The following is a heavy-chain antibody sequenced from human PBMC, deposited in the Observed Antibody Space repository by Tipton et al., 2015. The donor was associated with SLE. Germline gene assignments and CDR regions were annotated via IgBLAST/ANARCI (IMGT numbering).Heavy chain of an antibody. D-gene: IGHD2-15*01. V-gene: IGHV3-33*07. CDR3: ARARGILGGSGWYLEL. Sequence: SLRLSCVASGFRSPFTDYGMYWVRQTPGKGLEWVAVIWHDGSNKNYVDSTKGPFIISKDDSKSTLYLQMNSLTVDDTGLYFCARARGILGGSGWYLELWGRGTLVTVSS. J-gene: IGHJ2*01. CDR1: GFRSPFTDYG. CDR2: IWHDGSNK.